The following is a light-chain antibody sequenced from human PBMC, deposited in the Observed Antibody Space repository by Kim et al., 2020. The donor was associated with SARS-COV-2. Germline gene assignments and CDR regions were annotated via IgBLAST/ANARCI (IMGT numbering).Light chain of an antibody. V-gene: IGKV3-11*01. J-gene: IGKJ5*01. CDR2: DAS. CDR3: QQRSSWPPT. CDR1: RMVTNS. Sequence: LSPGESATLSCRASRMVTNSLAWYQQKPGQSPRLLIHDASHGTAGLPARFTGSGSGTDFTLTISSLEPEDFAIYYCQQRSSWPPTFGQGTRLEIK.